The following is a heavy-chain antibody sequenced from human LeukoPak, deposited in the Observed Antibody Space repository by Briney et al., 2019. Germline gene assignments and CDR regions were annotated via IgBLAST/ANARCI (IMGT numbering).Heavy chain of an antibody. D-gene: IGHD2-2*01. V-gene: IGHV3-20*04. CDR3: ARALYCSSTSCPELD. Sequence: GGSLRLSCAASGFTFDDYGMSWVRQAPGKGPEWVSGINWNGGSTGYADSVKGRLTISRDNAKNSLYLQMNSLRAEDTALYYCARALYCSSTSCPELDWGQGTLVTVSS. CDR1: GFTFDDYG. J-gene: IGHJ4*02. CDR2: INWNGGST.